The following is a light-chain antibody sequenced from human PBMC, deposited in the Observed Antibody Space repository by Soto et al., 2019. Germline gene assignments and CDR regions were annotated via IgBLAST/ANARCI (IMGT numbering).Light chain of an antibody. CDR2: DTS. CDR1: QSISSY. V-gene: IGKV3-11*01. J-gene: IGKJ2*01. CDR3: QQRYNWRLFT. Sequence: EIVLTQSPATVSLSPGERVTLSCRASQSISSYLAWYQQKPGQAPRLLIYDTSDRATGVPDRFSGSGSGTDFTLTISNLEPEDFAVYYCQQRYNWRLFTFGQGTKLEMK.